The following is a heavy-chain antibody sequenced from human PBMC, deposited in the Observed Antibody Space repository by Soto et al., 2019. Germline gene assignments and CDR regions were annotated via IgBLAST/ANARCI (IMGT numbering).Heavy chain of an antibody. CDR2: INHSGST. CDR3: ARGLMKGGSTRRIVAFDI. CDR1: GGSFSGYY. V-gene: IGHV4-34*01. J-gene: IGHJ3*02. D-gene: IGHD1-26*01. Sequence: SETLSLTCAVYGGSFSGYYWSWIRQPPGKGLEWIGEINHSGSTNYNPSLKSRVTISVDTSKNQFSLKLSSVTAADTAVYYCARGLMKGGSTRRIVAFDIWGQGTMVTVSS.